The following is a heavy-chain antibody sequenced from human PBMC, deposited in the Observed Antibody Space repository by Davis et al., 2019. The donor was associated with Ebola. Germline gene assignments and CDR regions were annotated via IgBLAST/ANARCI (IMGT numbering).Heavy chain of an antibody. Sequence: GGSLRLSCAASGFTFSSYSMNWVRQAPGKGLEWVSYISSSSSTIYYADSVKGRFTISRDNSKNTLYLQMNSLRAEDTAVYYCAKDGPLIAVAGTYYYYYGMDVWGKGTTVTVSS. D-gene: IGHD6-19*01. V-gene: IGHV3-48*01. CDR2: ISSSSSTI. CDR1: GFTFSSYS. CDR3: AKDGPLIAVAGTYYYYYGMDV. J-gene: IGHJ6*04.